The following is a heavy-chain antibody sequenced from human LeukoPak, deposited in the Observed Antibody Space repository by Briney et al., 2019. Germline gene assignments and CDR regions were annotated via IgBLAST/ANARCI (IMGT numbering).Heavy chain of an antibody. J-gene: IGHJ4*02. D-gene: IGHD6-13*01. CDR1: GFTFSSYA. Sequence: PGGSLRLSCAASGFTFSSYAMHWVRQAPGKGLEWVAVISYDGSNKYYADSVKGRFTISRDNSKNTLYLQMNSLRAEDTAVYYCARVSSSWYDYWGQGTLVTVSS. CDR2: ISYDGSNK. CDR3: ARVSSSWYDY. V-gene: IGHV3-30*14.